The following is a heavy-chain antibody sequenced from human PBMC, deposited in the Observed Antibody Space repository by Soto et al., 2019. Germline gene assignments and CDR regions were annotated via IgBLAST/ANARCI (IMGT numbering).Heavy chain of an antibody. CDR1: GGSISSSSYY. CDR2: IYYSGST. V-gene: IGHV4-39*01. Sequence: SETLSLTCTVSGGSISSSSYYWGWIRQPPGKGLEWIGSIYYSGSTYYNPSLKSRVTISVDTSKNQFSLKVSGVSAADTAVYYCATSQKGYNWNYFDYWGQGILVTVSS. D-gene: IGHD1-20*01. J-gene: IGHJ4*02. CDR3: ATSQKGYNWNYFDY.